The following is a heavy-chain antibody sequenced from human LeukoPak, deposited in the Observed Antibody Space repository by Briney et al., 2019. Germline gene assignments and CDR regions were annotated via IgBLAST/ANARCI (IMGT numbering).Heavy chain of an antibody. CDR1: GFTFSSYA. J-gene: IGHJ4*02. V-gene: IGHV3-23*01. Sequence: GGSLRLSCAASGFTFSSYAMSWVRQAPGKGLERVSAISGSGGSTYYADSVKGRFTISRDNSKNTLYLQMNSLRAEDTAVYYCASSTSQYCSGGSCYHGIDYWGQGTLVTVSS. D-gene: IGHD2-15*01. CDR3: ASSTSQYCSGGSCYHGIDY. CDR2: ISGSGGST.